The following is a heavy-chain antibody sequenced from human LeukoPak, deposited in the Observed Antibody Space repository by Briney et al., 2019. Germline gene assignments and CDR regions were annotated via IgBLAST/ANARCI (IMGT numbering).Heavy chain of an antibody. Sequence: PSETLSLTCTVSGASISTSGYFWSWIRQPAGKGLEWIGRIYTSGSTNYNPSLKSRVTISVDTSKNQFSLKLSSVTAADTAVYYCARDYDFWSGYYRATPYYYYYYMDVWGKGTTVTVSS. V-gene: IGHV4-61*02. D-gene: IGHD3-3*01. CDR3: ARDYDFWSGYYRATPYYYYYYMDV. J-gene: IGHJ6*03. CDR2: IYTSGST. CDR1: GASISTSGYF.